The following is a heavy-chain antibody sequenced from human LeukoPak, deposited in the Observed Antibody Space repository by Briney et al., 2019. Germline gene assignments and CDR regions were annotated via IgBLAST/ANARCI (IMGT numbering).Heavy chain of an antibody. V-gene: IGHV3-7*01. CDR1: GFTFADYA. CDR3: ARGPSGYHNT. D-gene: IGHD5-12*01. CDR2: IKQDGSEK. Sequence: PGGSLRLSCAASGFTFADYAMHWVRQTPGKGLEWVANIKQDGSEKYYVDSVKGRFTISRDNAKNSLYLQMNSLRAEDTATYYCARGPSGYHNTGGQGTLVTVSS. J-gene: IGHJ4*02.